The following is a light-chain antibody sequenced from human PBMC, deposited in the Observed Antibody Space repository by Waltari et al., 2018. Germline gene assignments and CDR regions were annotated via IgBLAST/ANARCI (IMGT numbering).Light chain of an antibody. V-gene: IGKV1-5*03. CDR2: KAS. Sequence: DIQMTQSPSTLSASVGDRVTITCRASQSISSWLAWYQPKPVKAPKLLIYKASSLESGVPSRFSGSGSGTEFTLTISSLQPDDFATYYCQQYNSYSTFGQGIKLEIK. J-gene: IGKJ2*01. CDR1: QSISSW. CDR3: QQYNSYST.